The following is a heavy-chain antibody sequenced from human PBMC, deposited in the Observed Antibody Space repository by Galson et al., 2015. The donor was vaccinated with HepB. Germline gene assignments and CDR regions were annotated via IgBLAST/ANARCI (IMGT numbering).Heavy chain of an antibody. CDR3: AREKDSSNNVGDYGMDV. J-gene: IGHJ6*02. CDR2: IYFSGNT. V-gene: IGHV4-59*01. Sequence: QVQLQESGPGLVRPSETLSLTCTVSGGSISRYYWSWIRQPPGKGLEWIGYIYFSGNTNYNPSLESRVTMSVDMPKNQVSLKLISVTAADTAVYYCAREKDSSNNVGDYGMDVWGQGTTVTVS. CDR1: GGSISRYY. D-gene: IGHD6-19*01.